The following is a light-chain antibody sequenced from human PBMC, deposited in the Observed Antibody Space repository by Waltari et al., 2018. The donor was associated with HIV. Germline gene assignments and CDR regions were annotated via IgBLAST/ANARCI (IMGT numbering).Light chain of an antibody. CDR3: QAWGSSTSGV. CDR2: QDN. Sequence: SYEVTQPPSVAVSPGQTASITCSGYELGDKYTCWYQQKPGQSPLLVIYQDNKRPSGSPEPFFGSSSGHTATLTVSGTLPMDEADYYCQAWGSSTSGVFGTGTKLTVL. V-gene: IGLV3-1*01. J-gene: IGLJ3*02. CDR1: ELGDKY.